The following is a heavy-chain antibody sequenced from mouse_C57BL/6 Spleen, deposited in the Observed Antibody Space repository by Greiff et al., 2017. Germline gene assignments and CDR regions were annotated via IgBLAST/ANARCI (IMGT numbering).Heavy chain of an antibody. CDR3: ARELRLRDPLYYYAMDY. J-gene: IGHJ4*01. CDR1: GYTFTDYY. D-gene: IGHD3-2*02. Sequence: QVHVKQSGAELVKPGASVKISCKASGYTFTDYYINWVKQRPGQGLEWIGKIGPGSGSTYYNEKFKGKATLTADKSSSTAYMQLSSLTSEDSAVYFCARELRLRDPLYYYAMDYWGQGTSVTVSS. V-gene: IGHV1-77*01. CDR2: IGPGSGST.